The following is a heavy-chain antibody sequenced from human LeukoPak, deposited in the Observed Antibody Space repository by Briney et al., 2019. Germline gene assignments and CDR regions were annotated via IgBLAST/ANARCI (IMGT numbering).Heavy chain of an antibody. Sequence: SETLSLTCTVSGGSINNYYWSWVRQPAGKGLEWIGLIYSSGSTNYNPSLKSRVTISVDTSKNQFSLKLSSVTAADTAMYYCARGTLYSGWSYYFDYWGQGSQVTVSS. CDR3: ARGTLYSGWSYYFDY. D-gene: IGHD6-19*01. CDR2: IYSSGST. J-gene: IGHJ4*02. V-gene: IGHV4-4*07. CDR1: GGSINNYY.